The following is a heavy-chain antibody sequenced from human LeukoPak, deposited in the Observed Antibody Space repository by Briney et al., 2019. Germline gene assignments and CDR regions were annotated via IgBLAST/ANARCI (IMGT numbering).Heavy chain of an antibody. Sequence: ASVKVSCKASGYTFTGYYMHWVRQAPXXXXXXXXXXXXXXXGTNYAQKFQGRVTMTRDTSISTAYMELSRLRSDDTAVYYCARTSKITIFGVVNYYYYYMDVWGKGTTVTVSS. D-gene: IGHD3-3*01. CDR1: GYTFTGYY. CDR2: XXXXXXGT. V-gene: IGHV1-2*02. J-gene: IGHJ6*03. CDR3: ARTSKITIFGVVNYYYYYMDV.